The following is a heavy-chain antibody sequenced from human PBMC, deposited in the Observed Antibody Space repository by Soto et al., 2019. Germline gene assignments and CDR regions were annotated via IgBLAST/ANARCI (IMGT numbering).Heavy chain of an antibody. D-gene: IGHD2-15*01. CDR1: GFTVSSNY. Sequence: ESGGGLVQPGGSLRLSCAASGFTVSSNYMSWVRQAPGKGLEWVSVIYSGGSTYYADSVKGRFTISRHNSKNTLYLQMNSLRAEDTAVYYCARAGYCSGGSCSVGAFDIWGQGTMVTVSS. J-gene: IGHJ3*02. V-gene: IGHV3-53*04. CDR2: IYSGGST. CDR3: ARAGYCSGGSCSVGAFDI.